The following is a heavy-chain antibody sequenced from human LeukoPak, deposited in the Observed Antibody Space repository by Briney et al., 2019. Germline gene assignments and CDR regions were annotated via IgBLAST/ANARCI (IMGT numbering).Heavy chain of an antibody. CDR2: IIPIFGTA. CDR1: GGTFSSYA. J-gene: IGHJ6*03. CDR3: ARVAVTTVLSYYYYMDV. D-gene: IGHD4-17*01. V-gene: IGHV1-69*06. Sequence: ASVTVSCKASGGTFSSYAISWVRQAPGQGLEWMGGIIPIFGTANYAQKFRGRVTITADKSTRTAYMELSSLRSEDTAVYYCARVAVTTVLSYYYYMDVWGKGTTVTISS.